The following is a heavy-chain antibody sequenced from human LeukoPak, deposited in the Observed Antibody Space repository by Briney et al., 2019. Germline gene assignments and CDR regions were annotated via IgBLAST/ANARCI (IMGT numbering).Heavy chain of an antibody. J-gene: IGHJ4*02. CDR2: INSDGSST. CDR3: AKDRITMVRFGKGPFDY. CDR1: GFTFSSYW. Sequence: GGSLRLSCAASGFTFSSYWMHWVRQAPGKGLVWVSRINSDGSSTSYADSVKGRFTISRDNSKNTLYLQMNSLRAEDTAVYYCAKDRITMVRFGKGPFDYWGQGTLVTVSS. D-gene: IGHD3-10*01. V-gene: IGHV3-74*01.